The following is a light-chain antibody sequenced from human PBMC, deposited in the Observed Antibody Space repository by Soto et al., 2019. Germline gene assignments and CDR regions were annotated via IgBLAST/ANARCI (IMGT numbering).Light chain of an antibody. J-gene: IGLJ2*01. V-gene: IGLV3-21*04. Sequence: YELTQAPSVSVAPGKTARITCGGNNIGSKSVHWYQQKPGQAPVLVIYYDNDRPSGIPERFSGSNSGNTATLTISRVEAGDEADYYCQVWDRGSDHVVFGGGTKVTVL. CDR1: NIGSKS. CDR2: YDN. CDR3: QVWDRGSDHVV.